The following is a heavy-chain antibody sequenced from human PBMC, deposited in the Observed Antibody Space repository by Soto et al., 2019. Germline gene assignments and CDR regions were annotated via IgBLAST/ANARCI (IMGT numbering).Heavy chain of an antibody. CDR1: GGSISSGGYY. J-gene: IGHJ4*02. CDR3: ARANGDGYNYFDY. V-gene: IGHV4-31*03. D-gene: IGHD6-25*01. CDR2: IYYSVST. Sequence: SETLSLTCTVSGGSISSGGYYWSWIRQHPGKGLEWIGYIYYSVSTYYNPSLKSRVTISVDTSKNQFSLKLSSVTAADTAVYYCARANGDGYNYFDYWGQGTLVTVSS.